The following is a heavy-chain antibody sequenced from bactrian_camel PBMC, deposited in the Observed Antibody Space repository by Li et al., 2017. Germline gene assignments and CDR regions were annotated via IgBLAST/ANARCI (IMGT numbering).Heavy chain of an antibody. D-gene: IGHD2*01. CDR3: ALPADYREGY. J-gene: IGHJ6*01. CDR1: SLPADTNR. Sequence: HVQLVESGGGSVQAGGSLRLSCAASSLPADTNRIAWFRQAPGKEREEVARIYTDRVYTWYTDAVKGRFTISRDNAKDTVYLQLNSLKTEDTAMYYCALPADYREGYWGQGTQVTVS. V-gene: IGHV3S54*01. CDR2: IYTDRVYT.